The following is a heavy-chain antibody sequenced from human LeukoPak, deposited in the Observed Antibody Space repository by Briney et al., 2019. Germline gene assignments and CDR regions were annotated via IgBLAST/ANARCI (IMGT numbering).Heavy chain of an antibody. CDR1: GYTFTGYY. D-gene: IGHD1-26*01. V-gene: IGHV1-2*02. J-gene: IGHJ4*02. Sequence: ASVKVSCKASGYTFTGYYMHWVRQAPGQGLEWMGWINPNSGGTNYAQKFQGRVTMTRDTSISTAYMELSRLRSDDTAVYYCARVRSPLGRGGDYFDYWGQGTLVTVSS. CDR3: ARVRSPLGRGGDYFDY. CDR2: INPNSGGT.